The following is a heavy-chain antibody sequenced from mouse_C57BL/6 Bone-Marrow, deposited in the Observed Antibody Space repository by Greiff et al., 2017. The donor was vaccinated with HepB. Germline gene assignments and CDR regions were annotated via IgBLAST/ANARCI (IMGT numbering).Heavy chain of an antibody. CDR2: ISYDGSN. D-gene: IGHD2-4*01. V-gene: IGHV3-6*01. CDR3: ARCFYDYDDEDY. J-gene: IGHJ4*01. Sequence: EVQLVESGPGLVKPSQSLSLTCSVTGYSITSGYYWNWIRQFPGNKLEWMGYISYDGSNNYNPSLKNRISITRDTSKNQFFLKLNSVTTEDTATYDCARCFYDYDDEDYWGQGTSVTVSS. CDR1: GYSITSGYY.